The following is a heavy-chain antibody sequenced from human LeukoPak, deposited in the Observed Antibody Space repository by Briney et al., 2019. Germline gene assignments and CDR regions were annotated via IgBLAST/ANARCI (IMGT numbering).Heavy chain of an antibody. D-gene: IGHD3-10*01. CDR2: ISGSGGTT. CDR1: GFTFHNFA. Sequence: GGSLRLSCAASGFTFHNFAMNWVRQAPGKGLEWVSVISGSGGTTHYADSVKGRFTISRDNSKKTVYLQMNSLKVEDTAVYYCAKAYLVLSWFDPWGQGTVVTVSS. J-gene: IGHJ5*02. CDR3: AKAYLVLSWFDP. V-gene: IGHV3-23*01.